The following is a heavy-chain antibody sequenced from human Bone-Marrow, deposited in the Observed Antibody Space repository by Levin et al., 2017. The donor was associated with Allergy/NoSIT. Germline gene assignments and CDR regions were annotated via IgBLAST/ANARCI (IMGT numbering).Heavy chain of an antibody. CDR3: AKDIAAAGTDAFDI. D-gene: IGHD6-13*01. J-gene: IGHJ3*02. V-gene: IGHV3-9*01. CDR2: ISWNSDRI. Sequence: GGSLRLSCAASGFTFDDHAMNWVRQTPGKGLEWISSISWNSDRIGYADSVKGRFTISRDNAKNSVYLQMDSLRPEDTALYYCAKDIAAAGTDAFDIWGQGTMVTVSS. CDR1: GFTFDDHA.